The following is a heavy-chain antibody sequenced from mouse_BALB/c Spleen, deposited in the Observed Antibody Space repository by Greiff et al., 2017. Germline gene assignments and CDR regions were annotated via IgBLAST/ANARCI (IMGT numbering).Heavy chain of an antibody. CDR3: ATYGNSFAY. J-gene: IGHJ3*01. D-gene: IGHD2-1*01. Sequence: EVHLVESGGGLVQPGGSRKLSCAASGFTFSSFGMHWVRQAPEKGLEWVAYISSGSSTIYYADTVKGRFTISRDNPKNTLFLQMTSLRSEDTAMYYCATYGNSFAYWGQGTLVTVSA. CDR2: ISSGSSTI. V-gene: IGHV5-17*02. CDR1: GFTFSSFG.